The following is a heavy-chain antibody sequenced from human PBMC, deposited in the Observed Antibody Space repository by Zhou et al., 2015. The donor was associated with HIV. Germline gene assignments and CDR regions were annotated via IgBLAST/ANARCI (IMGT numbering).Heavy chain of an antibody. V-gene: IGHV1-69*12. CDR1: GGTFSSYA. J-gene: IGHJ6*03. CDR3: ARADIVVVVADYYYYMDV. CDR2: IIPIFGTA. Sequence: HVQLLQSGAEVRKPGSSVKVSCKASGGTFSSYAISWVRQAPGQGLEWMGGIIPIFGTANYAQKFQGRVTITADESTSTAYMELSSLRSEDTAVYYCARADIVVVVADYYYYMDVWGKGTTVTVSS. D-gene: IGHD2-15*01.